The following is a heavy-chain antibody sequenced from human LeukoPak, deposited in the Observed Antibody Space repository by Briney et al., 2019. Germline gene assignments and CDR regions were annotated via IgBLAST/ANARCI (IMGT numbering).Heavy chain of an antibody. D-gene: IGHD3-3*01. Sequence: SETLYLTCTVSGGSISSYYWSWIRQPAGKGLEWIGRIYTSGSTNYNPSLKSRVTMSVDTSKNQFSLKLSSVTAADTAVYYCAREAYYDFWSGTYYYYYMDVWGKGTTVTVSS. CDR3: AREAYYDFWSGTYYYYYMDV. V-gene: IGHV4-4*07. J-gene: IGHJ6*03. CDR2: IYTSGST. CDR1: GGSISSYY.